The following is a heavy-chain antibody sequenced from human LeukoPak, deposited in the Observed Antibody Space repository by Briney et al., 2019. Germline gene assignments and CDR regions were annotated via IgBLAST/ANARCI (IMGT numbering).Heavy chain of an antibody. CDR3: ARRLGRKIGERFYYYHYMDV. CDR1: GGSFSGYY. D-gene: IGHD3-10*01. V-gene: IGHV4-34*01. J-gene: IGHJ6*03. Sequence: SETLSLTCAVYGGSFSGYYWSWIRQPPGKGLEWIGEINHSGSTHYNPSLKSRVTISVDTSKNQFSLKLSSVTAADTAVYYCARRLGRKIGERFYYYHYMDVWDKGTTVTISS. CDR2: INHSGST.